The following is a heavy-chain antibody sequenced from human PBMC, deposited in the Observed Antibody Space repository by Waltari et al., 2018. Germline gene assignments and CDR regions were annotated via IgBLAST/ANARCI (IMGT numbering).Heavy chain of an antibody. CDR2: IYYSGST. D-gene: IGHD3-10*01. Sequence: QVQLQESGPGLVKPSETLSLTCTVPGGSISSYYWSWIRQPPGQGLGWIGYIYYSGSTNYNPSLKSRVTISVDTSKNQFSLKLSSVTAADTAVYYCASTFPYYYGSGSPYYYYGMDVWGQGTTVTVSS. CDR3: ASTFPYYYGSGSPYYYYGMDV. CDR1: GGSISSYY. J-gene: IGHJ6*02. V-gene: IGHV4-59*08.